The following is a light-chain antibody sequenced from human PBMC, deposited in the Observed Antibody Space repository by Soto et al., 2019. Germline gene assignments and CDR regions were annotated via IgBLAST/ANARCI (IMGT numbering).Light chain of an antibody. CDR3: QKYDSAPPT. V-gene: IGKV1-27*01. J-gene: IGKJ1*01. CDR2: AAS. Sequence: DSQMTQSPSSLSASVGDRVTITCRASQGISRYLAWYQQKPGKVPKLLIYAASTLQSGVPSRFSGSGSGTDFTLTISSLQPEDVATYYCQKYDSAPPTFGQGTKVEIK. CDR1: QGISRY.